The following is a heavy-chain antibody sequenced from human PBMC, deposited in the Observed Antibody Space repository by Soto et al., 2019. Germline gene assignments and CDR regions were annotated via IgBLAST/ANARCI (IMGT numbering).Heavy chain of an antibody. D-gene: IGHD1-7*01. Sequence: QVPLQESGPGLVKPSQPLSLTCAISGASVSSNSAAGNWIRQSPSRGLEWLGRTYYRSRWYNDYAVSVRSRITVNPDTSKNQFSLQLTSVTPEDTAVYYCAGTTSHYWYYMDVWGKGTTVTVSS. V-gene: IGHV6-1*01. CDR1: GASVSSNSAA. CDR3: AGTTSHYWYYMDV. J-gene: IGHJ6*03. CDR2: TYYRSRWYN.